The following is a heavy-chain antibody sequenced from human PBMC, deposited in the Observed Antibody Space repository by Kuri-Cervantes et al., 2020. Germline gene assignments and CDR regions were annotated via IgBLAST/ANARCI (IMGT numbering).Heavy chain of an antibody. D-gene: IGHD6-13*01. Sequence: ASVKVSCKASGYTFTGYYMHWVRQAPGQGLEWMGWINPNSGGTNYAQKFQGWVTMTRDTSISTAYMELSRLRSDDTAVYYCARDGLGAAASLAFDIWGQGTRGTGSS. J-gene: IGHJ3*02. CDR3: ARDGLGAAASLAFDI. CDR1: GYTFTGYY. CDR2: INPNSGGT. V-gene: IGHV1-2*04.